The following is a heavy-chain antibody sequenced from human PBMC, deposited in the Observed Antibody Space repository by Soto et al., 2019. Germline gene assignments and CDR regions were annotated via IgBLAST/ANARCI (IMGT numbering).Heavy chain of an antibody. CDR3: ARAGCGGDCYSIHDAFDI. J-gene: IGHJ3*02. CDR2: IYSGGST. CDR1: GFTVSSNY. V-gene: IGHV3-53*01. Sequence: GGSLRLSCAASGFTVSSNYMSWVRQAPGKGLEWVSVIYSGGSTYYADSVKGRFIISRDNSKNTLYLQMNSLRAEDTAVYYCARAGCGGDCYSIHDAFDIWGQGTMVTVSS. D-gene: IGHD2-21*02.